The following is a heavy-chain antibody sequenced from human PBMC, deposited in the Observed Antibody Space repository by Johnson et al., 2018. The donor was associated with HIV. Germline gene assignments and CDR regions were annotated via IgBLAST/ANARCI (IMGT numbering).Heavy chain of an antibody. D-gene: IGHD2-21*01. CDR1: GFTFSSYA. CDR3: ARARTVVIARPDAFDI. CDR2: ISYDGSNK. J-gene: IGHJ3*02. Sequence: QMLLVESGGGVVQPGRSLRLSCAASGFTFSSYAMHWVRQAPGKGLEWVAVISYDGSNKYYADSVKGRFTISRDNAKNSLYLQMNSLRAEDTALYYCARARTVVIARPDAFDIWGQGTMVTVSS. V-gene: IGHV3-30*04.